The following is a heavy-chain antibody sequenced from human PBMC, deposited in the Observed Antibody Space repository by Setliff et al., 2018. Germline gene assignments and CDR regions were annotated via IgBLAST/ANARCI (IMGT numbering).Heavy chain of an antibody. Sequence: SETLSLTCTVSGGSISSGSYYWGWIRQPPRKGLEWIGSIHSSGSTYYNPSLKSRVTISVDTSKNQFSLKLDSVIVADTAVYYCASNPFNSGSPYYFDYWGQGTLVTVSS. J-gene: IGHJ4*02. D-gene: IGHD6-19*01. CDR1: GGSISSGSYY. V-gene: IGHV4-39*01. CDR3: ASNPFNSGSPYYFDY. CDR2: IHSSGST.